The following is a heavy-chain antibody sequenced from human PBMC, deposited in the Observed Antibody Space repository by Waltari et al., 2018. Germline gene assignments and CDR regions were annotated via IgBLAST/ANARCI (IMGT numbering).Heavy chain of an antibody. J-gene: IGHJ4*02. CDR1: GFTFSSYA. Sequence: QVQLVGSGGGVVQPGRSLRLSCAASGFTFSSYAMHWVRQAPGKGLEWVAVISYDGSNKYYADSVKGRFTISRDNSKNTLYLQMNSLRAEDTAVYYCARDEDSWGQGTLVTVSS. CDR2: ISYDGSNK. CDR3: ARDEDS. V-gene: IGHV3-30-3*01.